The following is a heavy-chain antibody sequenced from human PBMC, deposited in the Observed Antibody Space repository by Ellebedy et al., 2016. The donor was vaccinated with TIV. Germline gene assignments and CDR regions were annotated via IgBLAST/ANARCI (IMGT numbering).Heavy chain of an antibody. D-gene: IGHD2-21*02. V-gene: IGHV4-61*01. CDR2: IYYSGST. J-gene: IGHJ4*02. CDR3: ARPSDGDGLDY. Sequence: SETLSLXXTVSGGSVSSGSYYWSWIRQPPGKGLEWIGYIYYSGSTNYNPSLKSRVTISVDTSKNQFSLKLSSVTAADTAVYYCARPSDGDGLDYWGQGTLVTVSS. CDR1: GGSVSSGSYY.